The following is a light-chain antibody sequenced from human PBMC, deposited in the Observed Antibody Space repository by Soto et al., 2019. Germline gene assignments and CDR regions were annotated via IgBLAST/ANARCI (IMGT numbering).Light chain of an antibody. J-gene: IGKJ1*01. CDR1: QSVSSNY. CDR2: GAS. Sequence: EIVLTQSPATLSLSPGERATLSCGASQSVSSNYLAEYQQKPGLAPRLLIYGASSRATGIPDRFSGSGSGTVFTLTINILEPDDFAVYYCHQYGNSPQTFGQGTKVDIK. CDR3: HQYGNSPQT. V-gene: IGKV3D-20*01.